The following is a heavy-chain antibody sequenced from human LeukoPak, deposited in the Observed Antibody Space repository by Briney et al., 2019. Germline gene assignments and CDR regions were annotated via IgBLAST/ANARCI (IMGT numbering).Heavy chain of an antibody. CDR1: GFTFSSYA. J-gene: IGHJ5*02. D-gene: IGHD2-15*01. CDR3: VRGGPSTWS. Sequence: GRSLRLSCAASGFTFSSYAMHWVRQASGKGLEWVAVISYDGSNKYYADSVKGRFTISRDNSKNTLYLQMNNLRAEDTAVYYCVRGGPSTWSWGQGTLVTVSS. CDR2: ISYDGSNK. V-gene: IGHV3-30-3*01.